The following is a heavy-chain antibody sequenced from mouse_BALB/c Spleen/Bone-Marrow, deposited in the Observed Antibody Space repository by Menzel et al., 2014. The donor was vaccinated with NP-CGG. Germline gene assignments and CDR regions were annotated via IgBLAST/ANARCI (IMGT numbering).Heavy chain of an antibody. CDR3: TRQRNWDHYAMDY. CDR2: ISSGGGYT. V-gene: IGHV5-6*02. Sequence: DVKLQESGGDLVKPGGSLKLSCAASGFTFSTYGMSWVRQTPGKRLEWVATISSGGGYTYYPDSVKGRFTISRDNANNPLYLQMSSLKSEDTAMYYCTRQRNWDHYAMDYWGQGTSVTVSS. CDR1: GFTFSTYG. J-gene: IGHJ4*01. D-gene: IGHD4-1*01.